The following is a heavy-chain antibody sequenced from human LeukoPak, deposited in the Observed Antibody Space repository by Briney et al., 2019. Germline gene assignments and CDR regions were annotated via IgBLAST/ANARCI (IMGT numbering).Heavy chain of an antibody. CDR1: GGSFSGYY. D-gene: IGHD1-26*01. CDR3: ARVGAIRRRFDY. J-gene: IGHJ4*02. V-gene: IGHV4-34*01. CDR2: INHSGST. Sequence: PSETLSLTCAVYGGSFSGYYWSWIRQPPGKGLEWIGEINHSGSTNYNPSLKSRVTISVDTSKNQFSLKLSSVTAADTAVYYCARVGAIRRRFDYWGQGTLVTVSS.